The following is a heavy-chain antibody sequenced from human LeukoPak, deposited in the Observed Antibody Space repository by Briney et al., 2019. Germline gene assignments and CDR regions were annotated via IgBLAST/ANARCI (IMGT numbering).Heavy chain of an antibody. J-gene: IGHJ4*02. CDR2: INPNSGGT. Sequence: ASVKVSCKASGYTFTGYYMHWVRQAPGQGLEWMGWINPNSGGTNYAQKFQGRVTMTRDTSISTAYVELSRLRSDDTAVYYCARVDRIYGSGSYFRPPLDYWGQGTLVTVSS. CDR3: ARVDRIYGSGSYFRPPLDY. V-gene: IGHV1-2*02. CDR1: GYTFTGYY. D-gene: IGHD3-10*01.